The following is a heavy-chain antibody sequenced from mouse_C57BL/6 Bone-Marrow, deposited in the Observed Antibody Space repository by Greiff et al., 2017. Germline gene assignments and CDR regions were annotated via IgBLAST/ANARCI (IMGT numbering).Heavy chain of an antibody. Sequence: VQLQQSGAELVRPGASVKLSCTASGFNIKDDYMHWVKQRPEQGLEWIGWIDPENGDTEYASKFQGKATITADTSSNTAYLQLSSLTSEDTAVYYCTPTAAPADWYFDVWGTGTTVTVSS. CDR1: GFNIKDDY. CDR2: IDPENGDT. CDR3: TPTAAPADWYFDV. V-gene: IGHV14-4*01. J-gene: IGHJ1*03. D-gene: IGHD1-2*01.